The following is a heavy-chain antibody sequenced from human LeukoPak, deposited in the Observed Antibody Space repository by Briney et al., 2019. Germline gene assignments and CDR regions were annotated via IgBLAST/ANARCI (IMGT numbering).Heavy chain of an antibody. Sequence: ASETLSLTCTVSGYSISSGYYWSWIRQPPGKGLEWIGYIYYSGSTNYNPSLKSRVTISVDTSKNQFSLKLSSVTAADTAVYYCARTQYYYYYMDVWGKGTTVTISS. CDR3: ARTQYYYYYMDV. CDR1: GYSISSGYY. CDR2: IYYSGST. V-gene: IGHV4-61*01. J-gene: IGHJ6*03.